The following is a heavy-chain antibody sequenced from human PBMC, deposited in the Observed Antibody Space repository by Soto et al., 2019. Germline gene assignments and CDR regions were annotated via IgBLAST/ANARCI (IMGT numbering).Heavy chain of an antibody. CDR2: IYPGDSDT. J-gene: IGHJ6*02. V-gene: IGHV5-51*01. Sequence: PGESLKISCKGSGYSFTSYWIGWVRQMPGKGLEWMGIIYPGDSDTRYSPSFQGQVTISADKSISTAYLQWSSLKASDTAMYYCVSPASVALDYYYYGMDVWGQGTTVTVAS. D-gene: IGHD2-15*01. CDR3: VSPASVALDYYYYGMDV. CDR1: GYSFTSYW.